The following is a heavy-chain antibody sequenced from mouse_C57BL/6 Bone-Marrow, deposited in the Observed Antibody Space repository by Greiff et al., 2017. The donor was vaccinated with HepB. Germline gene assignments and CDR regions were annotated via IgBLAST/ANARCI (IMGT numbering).Heavy chain of an antibody. D-gene: IGHD2-3*01. CDR3: ARYGYYGAMDY. CDR1: GYTFTSYG. J-gene: IGHJ4*01. V-gene: IGHV1-81*01. Sequence: QVQLQQSGAELARPGASVKLSCKASGYTFTSYGISWVKQRTGQGPEWIGEIYPRSGNTYYNEKFKGKATLTADKSSSTAYMELRSLTSEDSAVYFCARYGYYGAMDYWGQGTSVTVSS. CDR2: IYPRSGNT.